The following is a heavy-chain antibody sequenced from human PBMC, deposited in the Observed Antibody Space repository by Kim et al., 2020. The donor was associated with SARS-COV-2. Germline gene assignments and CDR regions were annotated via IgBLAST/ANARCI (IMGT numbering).Heavy chain of an antibody. CDR3: VHEDHFYGSGSHED. CDR1: GFSLTTGGVA. V-gene: IGHV2-5*01. J-gene: IGHJ6*04. D-gene: IGHD3-10*01. CDR2: VYWNVEE. Sequence: SGPTLVNPTQTLTLTCACSGFSLTTGGVAVGWIRQPPGKGLEWLGLVYWNVEEHYNPSLKSRLTITKDTSKKQVVLTMTNMDTVDTATYFCVHEDHFYGSGSHEDWGKGAPVAVSS.